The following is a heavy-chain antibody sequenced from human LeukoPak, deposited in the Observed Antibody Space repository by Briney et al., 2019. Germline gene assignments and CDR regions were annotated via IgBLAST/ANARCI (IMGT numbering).Heavy chain of an antibody. CDR3: ARAVAGQYYYYGMDV. D-gene: IGHD6-19*01. CDR2: IYYSGST. Sequence: PSETLSLTCTVSGGSISGYYWSWIRQPPGKGLEWIGYIYYSGSTNYNPSLKSRVTISVDTSKNQFSLKLSSVTAADTAVYYCARAVAGQYYYYGMDVWGQGTTVTVSS. CDR1: GGSISGYY. J-gene: IGHJ6*02. V-gene: IGHV4-59*08.